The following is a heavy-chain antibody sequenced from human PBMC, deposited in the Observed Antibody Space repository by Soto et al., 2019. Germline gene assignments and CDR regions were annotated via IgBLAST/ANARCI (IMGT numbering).Heavy chain of an antibody. CDR3: ANDLWFGEDGMDV. D-gene: IGHD3-10*01. Sequence: EVQLLESGGGLVQPGGSLRLSCAASGFTFSSYAMSWVRQAPGKGLEWVSAISGSGGSTYYADSVKGRFTISGDNSKNTLYLQMNSLRAEDTAVYYCANDLWFGEDGMDVWGQGTTVTVSS. CDR2: ISGSGGST. J-gene: IGHJ6*02. V-gene: IGHV3-23*01. CDR1: GFTFSSYA.